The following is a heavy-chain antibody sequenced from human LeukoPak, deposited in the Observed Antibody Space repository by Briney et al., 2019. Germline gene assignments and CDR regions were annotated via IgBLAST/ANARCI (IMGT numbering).Heavy chain of an antibody. CDR2: ISSSSSTI. CDR1: GFSFSSYS. J-gene: IGHJ5*02. CDR3: ARPRVGATGWFDP. Sequence: GGSLRLSCAASGFSFSSYSMNWVRQAPGKGLEWVSYISSSSSTIYYADSVKGRFTISRDNAKNSLYLQMTSLRAEDTAVYYCARPRVGATGWFDPWGQGTLVTVSS. V-gene: IGHV3-48*01. D-gene: IGHD1-26*01.